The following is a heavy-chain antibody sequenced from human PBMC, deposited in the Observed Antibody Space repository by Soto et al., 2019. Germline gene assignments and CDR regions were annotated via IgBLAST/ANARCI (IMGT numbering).Heavy chain of an antibody. Sequence: GSLRLSCAASGFTFDDYNMHWVRQAPGKGLEWVSLISRDGTNTNYAESVKGRFTISRDNSKNSLYLQMNSLRTEDTALYYCVKETYYYDVSSYYPLGSWGQGTLATVSS. CDR1: GFTFDDYN. CDR2: ISRDGTNT. V-gene: IGHV3-43*01. J-gene: IGHJ5*02. CDR3: VKETYYYDVSSYYPLGS. D-gene: IGHD3-22*01.